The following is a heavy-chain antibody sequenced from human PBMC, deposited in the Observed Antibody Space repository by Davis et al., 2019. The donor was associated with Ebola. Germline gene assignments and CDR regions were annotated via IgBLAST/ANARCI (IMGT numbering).Heavy chain of an antibody. Sequence: AASVKVSCKASGYTFTSYGISWVRQAPGQGLEWMGWISAYNGNTNYAQKLQGRVTMTTDTSTSTAYMELRSLRSDDTAVYYCARDLSWSLAVAVNNWFDPWGQGTLVTVSS. V-gene: IGHV1-18*01. CDR2: ISAYNGNT. J-gene: IGHJ5*02. D-gene: IGHD6-19*01. CDR3: ARDLSWSLAVAVNNWFDP. CDR1: GYTFTSYG.